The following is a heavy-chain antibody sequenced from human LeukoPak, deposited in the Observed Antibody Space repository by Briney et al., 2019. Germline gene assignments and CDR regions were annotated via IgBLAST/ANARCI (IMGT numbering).Heavy chain of an antibody. Sequence: ASVKVSCKVSGYMFTELSMHWVQQAPGKGLEWMGGFDPEDDEKMYAQKFQGRVTMTEDTSTDTAYMELSSLRSEDTAVYYCAAELSSGYFDYWGQGTLVTVSS. CDR2: FDPEDDEK. CDR1: GYMFTELS. CDR3: AAELSSGYFDY. V-gene: IGHV1-24*01. J-gene: IGHJ4*02. D-gene: IGHD3-22*01.